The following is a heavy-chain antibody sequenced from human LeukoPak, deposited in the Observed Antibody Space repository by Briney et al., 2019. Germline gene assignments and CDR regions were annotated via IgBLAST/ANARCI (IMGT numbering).Heavy chain of an antibody. V-gene: IGHV3-7*01. CDR3: ARDAYSSSSFDY. Sequence: DSVKGRFTISRDNAKNSLFLQMNSLRAEDTAVYYCARDAYSSSSFDYWGQGTLVTVSS. J-gene: IGHJ4*02. D-gene: IGHD6-19*01.